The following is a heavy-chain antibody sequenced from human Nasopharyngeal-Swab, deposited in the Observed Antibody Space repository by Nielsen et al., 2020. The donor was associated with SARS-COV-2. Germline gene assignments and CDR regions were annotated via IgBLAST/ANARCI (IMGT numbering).Heavy chain of an antibody. D-gene: IGHD6-19*01. CDR3: ATSGYSSGWIF. CDR1: GFIFSTYT. J-gene: IGHJ4*02. Sequence: GESLKISCAASGFIFSTYTMNWVRQAQGKGLEWLSSIRSSTSYIYYADSVKGRFTISRDNAKNSLYLQMNSLRTEDTAVYYCATSGYSSGWIFWGQGTLVTVSS. V-gene: IGHV3-21*01. CDR2: IRSSTSYI.